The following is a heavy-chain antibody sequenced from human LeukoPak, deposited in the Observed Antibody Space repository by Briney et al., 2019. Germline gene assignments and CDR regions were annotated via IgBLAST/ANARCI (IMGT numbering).Heavy chain of an antibody. V-gene: IGHV4-4*07. CDR2: IYPGESIYASENT. J-gene: IGHJ4*02. CDR1: GVSISAYY. CDR3: ARDPTTVTTIFDS. Sequence: SETLSLTCSVSGVSISAYYWSWIRQPAGKGLEWIGRIYPGESIYASENTNYSPSLKSRVSMSGDTSKNQVSLKLRSVTAADTAVYYCARDPTTVTTIFDSWGQGTLVTVSS. D-gene: IGHD4-17*01.